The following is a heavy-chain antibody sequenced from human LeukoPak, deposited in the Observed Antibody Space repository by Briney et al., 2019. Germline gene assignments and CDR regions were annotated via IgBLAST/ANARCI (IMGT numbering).Heavy chain of an antibody. CDR2: ISSSSSNI. Sequence: PGGSLRLSCAASGFTFSSYSMNWVRQAPGKGLEWVSYISSSSSNIYYADSVKGRFTISRDNSKNTLYLQMNSLRAEDTAVYYCAKGLLRYFDWLPPFDYWGQGTLVTVSS. J-gene: IGHJ4*02. V-gene: IGHV3-48*01. CDR3: AKGLLRYFDWLPPFDY. CDR1: GFTFSSYS. D-gene: IGHD3-9*01.